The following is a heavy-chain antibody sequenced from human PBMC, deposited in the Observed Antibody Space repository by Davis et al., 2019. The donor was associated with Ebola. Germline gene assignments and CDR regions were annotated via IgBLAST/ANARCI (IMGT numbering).Heavy chain of an antibody. Sequence: GESLKISCAASGFTFSSYGMHWVRQAPGKGLEWVAVISYDGSNKYYADSVKGRFTISRDNSKNTLYLQMNRLRADDTDVYYCARKRGFDYWGQGTLVTVSS. V-gene: IGHV3-30*03. CDR3: ARKRGFDY. CDR2: ISYDGSNK. CDR1: GFTFSSYG. J-gene: IGHJ4*02.